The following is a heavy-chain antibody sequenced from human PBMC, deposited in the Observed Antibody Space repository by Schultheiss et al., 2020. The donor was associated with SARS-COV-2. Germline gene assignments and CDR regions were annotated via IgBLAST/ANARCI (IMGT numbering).Heavy chain of an antibody. Sequence: SQTLSLTCTVSGASISNNYWSWIRQPPGKGLEWIGYIYYSGNTNCNPSLKSRVTISVDTSKNQFSLKLSSVTAADTAVYYCARLTGYWGRGAFDIWGQGTMVTVSS. CDR1: GASISNNY. V-gene: IGHV4-59*01. CDR2: IYYSGNT. D-gene: IGHD7-27*01. J-gene: IGHJ3*02. CDR3: ARLTGYWGRGAFDI.